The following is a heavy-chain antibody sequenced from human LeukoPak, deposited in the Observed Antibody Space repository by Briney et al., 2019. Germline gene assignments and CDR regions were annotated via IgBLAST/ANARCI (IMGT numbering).Heavy chain of an antibody. CDR2: INHSRST. D-gene: IGHD3-22*01. Sequence: SETLSLTCAVYGGSFNNYYWSWIRQPPGKGLEWIGEINHSRSTNYNPSLKSRLTISVDTPKNQFSLKLSSVTAADTAVYYCARGTYYFDTSAHETDDYWGQGTLVTVSS. J-gene: IGHJ4*02. V-gene: IGHV4-34*01. CDR1: GGSFNNYY. CDR3: ARGTYYFDTSAHETDDY.